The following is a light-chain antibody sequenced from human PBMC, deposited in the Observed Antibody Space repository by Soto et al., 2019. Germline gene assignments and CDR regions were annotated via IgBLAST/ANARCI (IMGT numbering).Light chain of an antibody. CDR2: AAS. Sequence: EMVMTQSPATLSVSPGESATLSCRASHTVGSNVAWYQQKRGQAPRLLIYAASTRATGTPASFSGSGSGTEFTLTFSSLQSVVLAIYYCQQYNSWVTFRPGTRVDLK. J-gene: IGKJ3*01. CDR1: HTVGSN. V-gene: IGKV3-15*01. CDR3: QQYNSWVT.